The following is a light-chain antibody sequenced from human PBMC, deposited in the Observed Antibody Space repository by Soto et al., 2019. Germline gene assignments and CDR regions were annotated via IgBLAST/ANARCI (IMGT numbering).Light chain of an antibody. CDR1: QSISSPY. J-gene: IGKJ1*01. CDR3: QQYDSWT. Sequence: ECVLTKSPGTLSLSQGERATLSCRASQSISSPYLAWYQQKPGQAPRLLIDGASSRATGIPDRFSGSGSGTDFTLTISRLEPEDFAVYYCQQYDSWTFGQGTKVDI. CDR2: GAS. V-gene: IGKV3-20*01.